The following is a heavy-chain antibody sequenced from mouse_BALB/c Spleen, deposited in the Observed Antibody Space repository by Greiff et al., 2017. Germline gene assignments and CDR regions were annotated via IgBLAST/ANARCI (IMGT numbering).Heavy chain of an antibody. CDR1: GFTFSSYA. J-gene: IGHJ4*01. Sequence: EVHLVESGGGLVKPGGSLKLSCAASGFTFSSYAMSWVRQTPEKRLEWVASISSGGSTYYPDSVKGRFTISRDNARNILYLQMSSLRSEDTAMYYCARGYYDYAAMDYWGQGTSVTVSS. CDR3: ARGYYDYAAMDY. V-gene: IGHV5-6-5*01. CDR2: ISSGGST. D-gene: IGHD2-1*01.